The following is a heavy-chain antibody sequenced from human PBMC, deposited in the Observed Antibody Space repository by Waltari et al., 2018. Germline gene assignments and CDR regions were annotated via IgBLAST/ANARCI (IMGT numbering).Heavy chain of an antibody. CDR3: IRCGRGQGVKNWFDP. J-gene: IGHJ5*02. CDR1: GFTFVDYA. Sequence: VQLVESGGGLVQPGRSLRLSCAASGFTFVDYAMHWVRQAPGKGLEWIGSIYYSGSTYYNPSLKSRVTISVDTSKNQFSLKLSSVTAADTAVYYCIRCGRGQGVKNWFDPWGQGTLVTVSS. CDR2: IYYSGST. D-gene: IGHD3-10*01. V-gene: IGHV4-38-2*01.